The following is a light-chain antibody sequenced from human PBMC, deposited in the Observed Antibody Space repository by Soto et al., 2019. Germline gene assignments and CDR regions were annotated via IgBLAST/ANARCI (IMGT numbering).Light chain of an antibody. V-gene: IGLV2-14*01. J-gene: IGLJ2*01. CDR3: SSYTSSNTVV. Sequence: QSSLTQPASVSGSPGQSITISCTGTTSDVGGYNYVSWYQQHPGKAPKLMIYEVTNRPSGVSNRFSGSKSGNTASLTISGLQAEDEAAYYCSSYTSSNTVVFGGGTKLTVL. CDR1: TSDVGGYNY. CDR2: EVT.